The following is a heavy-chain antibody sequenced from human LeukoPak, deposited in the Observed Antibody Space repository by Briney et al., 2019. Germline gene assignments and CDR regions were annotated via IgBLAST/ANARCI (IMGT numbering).Heavy chain of an antibody. Sequence: SETLSLTCAVYGGSFSGYYWSWIRQPPGKGLEWIGEINHSGSTNYNPSLKSRATISVDTSKNQFSLKLSSVTAADTAVYYCARGQDRSGSFDYWGQGTLVTVSS. D-gene: IGHD3-10*01. CDR3: ARGQDRSGSFDY. CDR2: INHSGST. J-gene: IGHJ4*02. V-gene: IGHV4-34*01. CDR1: GGSFSGYY.